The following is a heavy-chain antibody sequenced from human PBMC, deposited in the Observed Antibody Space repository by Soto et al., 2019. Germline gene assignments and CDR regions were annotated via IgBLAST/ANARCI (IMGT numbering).Heavy chain of an antibody. CDR1: GFTFSSYA. CDR2: ISGSGGST. J-gene: IGHJ4*02. Sequence: EVQLLESGGGLVQPGGSLRLSCAASGFTFSSYAMSWVRQAPGKGLEWVSAISGSGGSTYYADSVKGRFTISRDNSKNTLYLQMNSLRAEDTAVYYCAKLPYYDFWCGYRIDYWGQGTLVTVSS. CDR3: AKLPYYDFWCGYRIDY. V-gene: IGHV3-23*01. D-gene: IGHD3-3*01.